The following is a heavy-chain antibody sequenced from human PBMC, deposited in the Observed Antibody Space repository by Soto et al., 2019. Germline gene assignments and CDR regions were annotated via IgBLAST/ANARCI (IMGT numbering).Heavy chain of an antibody. CDR1: GGSISSYY. CDR2: IYYSGST. CDR3: ARGSYDFWSGYFTPSINWFDP. D-gene: IGHD3-3*01. V-gene: IGHV4-59*01. J-gene: IGHJ5*02. Sequence: SETLSLTCTVSGGSISSYYWSWIRQPPGKGLEWIGYIYYSGSTNYNPSLKSRVTISVDTSKNQFSLKLSSVTAADTAVYYCARGSYDFWSGYFTPSINWFDPWGQGTLVTVS.